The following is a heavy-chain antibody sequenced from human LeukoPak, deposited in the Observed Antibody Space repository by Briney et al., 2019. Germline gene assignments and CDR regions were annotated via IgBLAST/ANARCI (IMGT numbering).Heavy chain of an antibody. J-gene: IGHJ4*02. V-gene: IGHV3-23*01. D-gene: IGHD5-18*01. CDR1: GFTFSSYA. Sequence: GGSLRLSCAASGFTFSSYAMSWVRQAPGKGLEWVSAISGSGGSTYYADSVKGRFTISRDNSKNTLYLQMNSLRAEDTAVYYCAKERSHVDTALDSSDYYFDYWGQGTLVIVSS. CDR3: AKERSHVDTALDSSDYYFDY. CDR2: ISGSGGST.